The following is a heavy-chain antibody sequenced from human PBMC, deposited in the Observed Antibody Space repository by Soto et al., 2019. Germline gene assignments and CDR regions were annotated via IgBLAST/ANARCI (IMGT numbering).Heavy chain of an antibody. CDR1: GGTFSSYA. D-gene: IGHD2-8*01. V-gene: IGHV1-69*12. CDR2: IIPIFGTA. Sequence: QVQLVQSGAEVKKPGSSVKVSCKASGGTFSSYAISWVRQAPGQGLEWMGGIIPIFGTANYAQKFQGRVTITADESTSTAYMELSSLRSEDTAVYYCARGRVGYCTNGVCLDYGDPYYFDYWGQGTLVTVSS. CDR3: ARGRVGYCTNGVCLDYGDPYYFDY. J-gene: IGHJ4*02.